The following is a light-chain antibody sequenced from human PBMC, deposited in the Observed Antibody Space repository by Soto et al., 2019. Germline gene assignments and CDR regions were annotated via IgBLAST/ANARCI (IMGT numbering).Light chain of an antibody. J-gene: IGKJ1*01. CDR2: GAS. Sequence: EIVLTQSPGTLSLSPGERATLSCWASQSVSGNFLAWYQVKPGQAPRLVVYGASTRASGFPDRFSGSGSGTDFTLTISRLEPEDFAMYYCQVYNSSPWTFGQGTKVEIK. V-gene: IGKV3-20*01. CDR3: QVYNSSPWT. CDR1: QSVSGNF.